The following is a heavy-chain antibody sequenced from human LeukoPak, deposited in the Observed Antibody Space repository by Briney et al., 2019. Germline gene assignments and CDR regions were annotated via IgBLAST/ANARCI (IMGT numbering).Heavy chain of an antibody. J-gene: IGHJ4*02. CDR2: INPHNDNT. CDR3: AMASFYGSGSYRN. Sequence: ASVKVSCKASGYAFNSYGISWVRQAPGQGLEWKGWINPHNDNTNYAQKLQGRVTMTTDTSTSTAYMELRSLRSDDTAVYYCAMASFYGSGSYRNWGQGALVTVSS. D-gene: IGHD3-10*01. CDR1: GYAFNSYG. V-gene: IGHV1-18*01.